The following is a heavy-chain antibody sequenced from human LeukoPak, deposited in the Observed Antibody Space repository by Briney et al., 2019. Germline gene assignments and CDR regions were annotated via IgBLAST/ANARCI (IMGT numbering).Heavy chain of an antibody. D-gene: IGHD4-11*01. J-gene: IGHJ3*02. Sequence: GESLKISCKGSGFSFSTYWIGWVRQLPGNGLEWMGIIYPDDSDTRYSPSFQGQVAISADKSISTTYLQWSRLQASDTAMYYCARRGYSNYASYAFDIWGQGTMVTVSS. CDR2: IYPDDSDT. CDR3: ARRGYSNYASYAFDI. CDR1: GFSFSTYW. V-gene: IGHV5-51*01.